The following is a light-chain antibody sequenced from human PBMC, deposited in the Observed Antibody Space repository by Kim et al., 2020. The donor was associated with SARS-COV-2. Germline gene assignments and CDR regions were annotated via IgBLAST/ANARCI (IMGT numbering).Light chain of an antibody. CDR3: QQYNNWPPLT. V-gene: IGKV3-15*01. Sequence: SPGERAPPSGRASQSVSSNLAWYQQNPGQAPRLLIYGASTRATGIPARFSGSGSGTEFTLTISSLQSEDFAVYYGQQYNNWPPLTFGGGTKVEIK. CDR1: QSVSSN. CDR2: GAS. J-gene: IGKJ4*01.